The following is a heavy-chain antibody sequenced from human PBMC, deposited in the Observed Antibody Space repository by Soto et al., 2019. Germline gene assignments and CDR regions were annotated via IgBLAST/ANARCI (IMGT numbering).Heavy chain of an antibody. CDR2: IYYSGST. CDR1: GGSISSYY. J-gene: IGHJ5*02. V-gene: IGHV4-59*01. D-gene: IGHD6-13*01. Sequence: SETLSLTCTVAGGSISSYYGSWIRQPPGKGLEWIGYIYYSGSTNYNPSLKSRVTISVDTSKNQFSLKLSSVTAADTAVYYCAASSSWSSGWLDPWGQGTLVTVS. CDR3: AASSSWSSGWLDP.